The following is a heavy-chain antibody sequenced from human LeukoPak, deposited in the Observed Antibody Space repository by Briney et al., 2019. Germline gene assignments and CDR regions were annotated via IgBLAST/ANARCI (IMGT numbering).Heavy chain of an antibody. CDR1: RIYS. J-gene: IGHJ4*02. CDR3: ARQRDSSLRSSYFDY. CDR2: IYSSGST. V-gene: IGHV4-39*01. Sequence: RIYSMNWVRQPPGKGLEWIGSIYSSGSTYYNPSLKSRITISVDTSKNQFSLKLSSVTAADTAVYYCARQRDSSLRSSYFDYWGQGTLVTVSS. D-gene: IGHD3-16*01.